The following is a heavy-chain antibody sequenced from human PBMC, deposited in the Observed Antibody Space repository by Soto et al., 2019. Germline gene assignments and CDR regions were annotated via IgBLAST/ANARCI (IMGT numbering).Heavy chain of an antibody. CDR2: IKSKTDGGTT. CDR3: TTGLSGIAVAGYPLGPSLDY. V-gene: IGHV3-15*01. J-gene: IGHJ4*02. CDR1: GFTFSNAW. Sequence: EVQLVESGGGLVKPGGSLRLSCAASGFTFSNAWMSWVRQAPGKGLEWVGRIKSKTDGGTTDYAAPVKGRFTISRDDSKNTLYLQMNSLKTEDTAVYYCTTGLSGIAVAGYPLGPSLDYWGQGTLVTVSS. D-gene: IGHD6-19*01.